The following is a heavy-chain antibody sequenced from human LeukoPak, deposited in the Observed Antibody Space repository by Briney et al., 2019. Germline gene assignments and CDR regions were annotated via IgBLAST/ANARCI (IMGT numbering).Heavy chain of an antibody. V-gene: IGHV3-53*01. CDR1: GFTVSDNY. D-gene: IGHD2-8*01. Sequence: GGSLRLSCAASGFTVSDNYVSWIRQAPGKGLEWVSVIYSGGSTYYADSVRGRFTISRDSSKNSLHLQMNSLRAEDTAVYYCAKARVGCTNYAFDIWGQGTMVTVSS. J-gene: IGHJ3*02. CDR3: AKARVGCTNYAFDI. CDR2: IYSGGST.